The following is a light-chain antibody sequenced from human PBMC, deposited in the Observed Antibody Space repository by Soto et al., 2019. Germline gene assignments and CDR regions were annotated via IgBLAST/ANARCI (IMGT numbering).Light chain of an antibody. CDR1: QSVSSY. Sequence: EIVLTQSPATLSLSPRERATLSCSASQSVSSYLAWYQQKPGQAPRLLIYDASNRATGIPARFSGSGSGTEFTLTINSLQSEDFAVYYCQQRSNWPRGTFGGGTKVDIK. J-gene: IGKJ4*01. V-gene: IGKV3-11*01. CDR2: DAS. CDR3: QQRSNWPRGT.